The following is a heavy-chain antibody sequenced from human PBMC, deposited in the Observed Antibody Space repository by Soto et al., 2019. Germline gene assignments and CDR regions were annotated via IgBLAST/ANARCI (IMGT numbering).Heavy chain of an antibody. CDR1: GFSLSTSGVG. D-gene: IGHD3-9*01. CDR2: IYWDDSK. V-gene: IGHV2-5*02. CDR3: AHKGPEDWPLDY. Sequence: QITLKESGPTLVRPTQTLTLTCAFSGFSLSTSGVGVGWIRQPPGKALEWLAVIYWDDSKHYSPSLRSTLTITKYISKNQVVLTMTNMDAMDPGTYYCAHKGPEDWPLDYWGQGTLVTVSS. J-gene: IGHJ4*02.